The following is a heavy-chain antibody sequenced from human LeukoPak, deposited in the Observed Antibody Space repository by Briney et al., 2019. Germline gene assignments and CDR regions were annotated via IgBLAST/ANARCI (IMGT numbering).Heavy chain of an antibody. CDR1: DGSISSYY. CDR3: ARRGKVGVYDSYYYYGLDV. V-gene: IGHV4-59*08. D-gene: IGHD5/OR15-5a*01. CDR2: IYYSGST. Sequence: SETLSLTCTVSDGSISSYYWSWIRQPPGKGLEWIGYIYYSGSTNYNPSLKSRVTISVDTSKNQFSLKLSSVTAADTAVYYCARRGKVGVYDSYYYYGLDVWGQGTTVTVSS. J-gene: IGHJ6*02.